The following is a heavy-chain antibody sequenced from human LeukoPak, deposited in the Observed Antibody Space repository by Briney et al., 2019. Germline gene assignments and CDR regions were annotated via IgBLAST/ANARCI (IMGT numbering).Heavy chain of an antibody. CDR3: ARTVLLWFGDNWFDP. D-gene: IGHD3-10*01. CDR2: ISAYNGNI. CDR1: GYTFTSYG. V-gene: IGHV1-18*01. Sequence: ASVKVSCKASGYTFTSYGISWVRQAPGQGLEWMGWISAYNGNINYAQKLQGRVTMTTDTSTSTAYMELRSLRSDDTAVYYCARTVLLWFGDNWFDPWGQGTLVTVSS. J-gene: IGHJ5*02.